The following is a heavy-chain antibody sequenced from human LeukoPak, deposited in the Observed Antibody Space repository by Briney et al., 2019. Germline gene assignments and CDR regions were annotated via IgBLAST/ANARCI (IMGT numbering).Heavy chain of an antibody. Sequence: SETLSLTCTVSGGSISSYYWSWIRQPAGKGLGWIGRIYTSGSTNYNPSLKSRVTMSVDTSKNQFSLKLSSVTAADTAVYYCARSARGATTQTGRFDYWGQGTLVTVSS. J-gene: IGHJ4*02. CDR2: IYTSGST. D-gene: IGHD1-26*01. CDR1: GGSISSYY. V-gene: IGHV4-4*07. CDR3: ARSARGATTQTGRFDY.